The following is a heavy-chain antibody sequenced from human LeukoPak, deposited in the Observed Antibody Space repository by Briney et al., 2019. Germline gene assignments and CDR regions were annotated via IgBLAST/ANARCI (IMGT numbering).Heavy chain of an antibody. V-gene: IGHV4-61*01. D-gene: IGHD1-26*01. J-gene: IGHJ3*02. CDR3: ARDRELSGTYYGAFDI. CDR2: IYYSGST. CDR1: GGSISSSSYY. Sequence: SETLSLTCFVSGGSISSSSYYWSWIRQPPGKGLEWIGYIYYSGSTNYNPSLKSRVTISVDTSKNQFSLKLSSVTAADTAVYYCARDRELSGTYYGAFDIWGQGTMVTVSS.